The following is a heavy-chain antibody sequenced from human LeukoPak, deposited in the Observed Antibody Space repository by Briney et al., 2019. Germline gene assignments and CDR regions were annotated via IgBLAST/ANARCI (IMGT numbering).Heavy chain of an antibody. D-gene: IGHD2-15*01. CDR2: INHSGST. CDR1: GGSFSGYY. V-gene: IGHV4-34*01. CDR3: ARGWRGEIVAVVAATQDRYYFDY. J-gene: IGHJ4*02. Sequence: PSETLSLTCAVYGGSFSGYYWSWIRQPPGKGLEWIGEINHSGSTNYNPSLKSRVTISVDTSKNQFSLKLSSVTAADTAVYYCARGWRGEIVAVVAATQDRYYFDYWGQGTLVTVSS.